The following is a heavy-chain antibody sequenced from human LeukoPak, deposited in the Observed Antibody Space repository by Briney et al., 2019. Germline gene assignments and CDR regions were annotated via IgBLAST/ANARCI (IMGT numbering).Heavy chain of an antibody. Sequence: GGSLRLSCAASGFTFSSYAMHWVRQAPDKGLEWVAVISYDGSNKYYADSVKGRFTISRNNAKNSLYLQMNSLRAEDTAVYYCARVSYYYGSGSYRPTAVYYFDYWGQGTLVTVSS. CDR3: ARVSYYYGSGSYRPTAVYYFDY. CDR1: GFTFSSYA. CDR2: ISYDGSNK. D-gene: IGHD3-10*01. V-gene: IGHV3-30*04. J-gene: IGHJ4*02.